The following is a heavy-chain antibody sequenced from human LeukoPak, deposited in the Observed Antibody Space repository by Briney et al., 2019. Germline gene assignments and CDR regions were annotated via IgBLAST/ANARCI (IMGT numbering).Heavy chain of an antibody. J-gene: IGHJ5*02. CDR3: ARGSSTSLWLEAVGWFDP. CDR1: GGTFSSYA. V-gene: IGHV1-69*04. CDR2: IIPILGIA. Sequence: GASVKVSCKASGGTFSSYAISWVRQAPGQGLEWMGRIIPILGIANYAQKFQGRVTITADKSTSTAYMELSSLRSEDTAVYYCARGSSTSLWLEAVGWFDPWGQGTLVTVSS. D-gene: IGHD3-10*01.